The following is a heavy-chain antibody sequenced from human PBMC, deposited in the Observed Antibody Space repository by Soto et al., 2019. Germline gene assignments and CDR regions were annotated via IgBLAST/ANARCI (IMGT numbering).Heavy chain of an antibody. D-gene: IGHD2-15*01. CDR1: GFTLSAHA. V-gene: IGHV3-23*01. CDR2: INGRGDKT. J-gene: IGHJ4*02. CDR3: VKGSRCSGGSCYGGLFYY. Sequence: PGGSLRLSCAASGFTLSAHAMNWFRQAPGKGPEWVSTINGRGDKTFNAESVKGRFTISRDESKNTLFLQMNSLRAEDTAVYYCVKGSRCSGGSCYGGLFYYWGQGTLVTVSS.